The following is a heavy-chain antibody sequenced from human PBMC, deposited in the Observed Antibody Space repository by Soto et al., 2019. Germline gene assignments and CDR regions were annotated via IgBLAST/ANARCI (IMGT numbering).Heavy chain of an antibody. CDR1: GCTFSSYA. V-gene: IGHV1-69*13. J-gene: IGHJ6*02. CDR3: ARGYYYDSSANGMDV. Sequence: GASVKVSCKASGCTFSSYAISWVRQAPGQGLEWMGGIIPIFGTANYAQKFQGRVTITADESTSTAYMELSSLRSEDTAVYYCARGYYYDSSANGMDVWGQGTTVTVSS. CDR2: IIPIFGTA. D-gene: IGHD3-22*01.